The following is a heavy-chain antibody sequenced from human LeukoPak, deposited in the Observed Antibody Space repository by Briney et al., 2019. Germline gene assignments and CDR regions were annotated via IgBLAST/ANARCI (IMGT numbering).Heavy chain of an antibody. CDR3: ARTGNPATGDY. Sequence: GGSVRLSCAASGFTFDDYGMSWVRQAPGKGLEWVSGINWNGGSTGYADSVKGRFTISRDNAKNSLYLQMNSLRAEDTALYYCARTGNPATGDYWGQGTLVTVSS. CDR1: GFTFDDYG. CDR2: INWNGGST. J-gene: IGHJ4*02. V-gene: IGHV3-20*04. D-gene: IGHD1-1*01.